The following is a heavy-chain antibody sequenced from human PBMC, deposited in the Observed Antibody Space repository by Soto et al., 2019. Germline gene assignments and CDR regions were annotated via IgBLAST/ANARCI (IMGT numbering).Heavy chain of an antibody. CDR3: ATTLPSGLVDY. CDR2: IHDTGST. D-gene: IGHD6-19*01. Sequence: PSETLSLTCTVSGGSVSSSSYSWGWIRQSPEKGPEWIGYIHDTGSTSYSPSLKSRVSISVDTSNNQFSLRLSSVTAADTAVYYCATTLPSGLVDYWGQGTLVTVSS. V-gene: IGHV4-61*05. J-gene: IGHJ4*02. CDR1: GGSVSSSSYS.